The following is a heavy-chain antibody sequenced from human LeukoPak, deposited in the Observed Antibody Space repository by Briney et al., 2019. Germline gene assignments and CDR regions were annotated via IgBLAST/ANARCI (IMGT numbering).Heavy chain of an antibody. CDR3: ARGYSYGTFDY. V-gene: IGHV4-31*03. CDR1: GGSISSGGYY. J-gene: IGHJ4*02. CDR2: IYYSGST. D-gene: IGHD5-18*01. Sequence: SETLSLTCTVSGGSISSGGYYWSWIRQHPGKGLEWIGYIYYSGSTCYNPSLKSRVTISVDTSKNQFSLKLSSVTAADTAVYYCARGYSYGTFDYWGQGTLVTVPS.